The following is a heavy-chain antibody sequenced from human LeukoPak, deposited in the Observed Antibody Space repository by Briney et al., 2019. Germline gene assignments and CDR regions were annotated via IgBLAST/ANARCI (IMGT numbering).Heavy chain of an antibody. Sequence: PGGSLRLSCAASGFTFSSYWMSWVRQAPGKGLEWVANIKQDGSEKYYVDSVKGRFTISRDNAKNSLYLQMNSLRAEDTAVYYCAGAGGSWYYYGMDVWGQGTTVTVSS. CDR2: IKQDGSEK. D-gene: IGHD2-15*01. V-gene: IGHV3-7*04. CDR1: GFTFSSYW. CDR3: AGAGGSWYYYGMDV. J-gene: IGHJ6*02.